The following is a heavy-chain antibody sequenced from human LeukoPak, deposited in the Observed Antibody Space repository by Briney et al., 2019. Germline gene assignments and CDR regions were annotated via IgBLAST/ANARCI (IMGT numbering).Heavy chain of an antibody. Sequence: TGGSLRLSCAASGFTFSSYGMHWVRQAPGKGLEWVAFIRYDGSNKYYADSVKGRFTISRDNSKNTLYLQMNSLSAEDTAVYYCAKDNGSPSLVVVLVATAPDYWGQGTLVTVSS. V-gene: IGHV3-30*02. D-gene: IGHD2-15*01. CDR1: GFTFSSYG. J-gene: IGHJ4*02. CDR2: IRYDGSNK. CDR3: AKDNGSPSLVVVLVATAPDY.